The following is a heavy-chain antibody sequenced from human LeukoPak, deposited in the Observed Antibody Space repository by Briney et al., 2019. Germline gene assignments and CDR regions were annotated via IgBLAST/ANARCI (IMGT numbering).Heavy chain of an antibody. V-gene: IGHV4-59*05. Sequence: PSQTLSLTCTVSGGSISSYYWSWIRQPPGKGLEWIGSIYYSGSTYYNPSLKSRVTISVDTSKNQFSLKLSSVTAADTAVYYCARHRRSGYLNWFDPWGQGTLVTVSS. CDR1: GGSISSYY. CDR2: IYYSGST. D-gene: IGHD3-3*01. CDR3: ARHRRSGYLNWFDP. J-gene: IGHJ5*02.